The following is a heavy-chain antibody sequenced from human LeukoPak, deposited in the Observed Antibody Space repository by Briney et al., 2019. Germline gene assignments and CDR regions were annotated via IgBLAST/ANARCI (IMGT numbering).Heavy chain of an antibody. J-gene: IGHJ4*02. CDR1: GFXFSSHV. V-gene: IGHV3-23*01. Sequence: GGSLRLSCAASGFXFSSHVIHWVRQAPGKGLEWVSGISGSGGDTYYADSVKGRFTISRDNSKNTLNLQMNSLRAEDTALYYCAKDQNYESSGYYGGFDYWGQGTPVTVSS. CDR2: ISGSGGDT. CDR3: AKDQNYESSGYYGGFDY. D-gene: IGHD3-22*01.